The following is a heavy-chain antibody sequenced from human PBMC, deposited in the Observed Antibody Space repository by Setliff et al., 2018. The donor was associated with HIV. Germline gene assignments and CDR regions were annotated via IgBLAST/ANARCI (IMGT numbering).Heavy chain of an antibody. CDR1: GFTFSNYA. CDR3: AKDNDWLPVVAYFDS. CDR2: ISGSGRAS. Sequence: LRLSCAASGFTFSNYAMSWVRQAPGKGLEWVSGISGSGRASHYADSVEGRFTISRDNSKNTLYLQMNSLRAEDTALYYCAKDNDWLPVVAYFDSWGQGTLVTVSS. J-gene: IGHJ4*02. D-gene: IGHD3-9*01. V-gene: IGHV3-23*01.